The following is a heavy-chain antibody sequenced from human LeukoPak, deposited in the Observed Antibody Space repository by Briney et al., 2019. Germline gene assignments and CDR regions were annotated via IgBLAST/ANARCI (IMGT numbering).Heavy chain of an antibody. J-gene: IGHJ4*02. Sequence: PSETLSLTCTVSGGSISSYYWSWIRQPPVKGLEWIGDIYYSGSTNYNPSLKSRVTISVDMSKNQFSLKLRSVTAADTAVYYCAREHYYDSPPDYFDYWGQGTLVTVSS. CDR2: IYYSGST. D-gene: IGHD3-22*01. CDR3: AREHYYDSPPDYFDY. CDR1: GGSISSYY. V-gene: IGHV4-59*01.